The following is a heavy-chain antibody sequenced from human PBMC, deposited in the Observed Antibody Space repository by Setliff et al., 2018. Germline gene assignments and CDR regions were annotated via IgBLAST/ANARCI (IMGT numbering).Heavy chain of an antibody. J-gene: IGHJ4*02. CDR1: GFTVSSFS. D-gene: IGHD5-18*01. Sequence: GGSLRLSCAASGFTVSSFSMHWVRQAPVKGLDWVATLSDDGSTKYYADSVKGRFTISRDNSKDTLYLHMNSLKTEDTAVYYCARDVGYTYGLDFWGQGTLVTVSS. CDR2: LSDDGSTK. V-gene: IGHV3-30*03. CDR3: ARDVGYTYGLDF.